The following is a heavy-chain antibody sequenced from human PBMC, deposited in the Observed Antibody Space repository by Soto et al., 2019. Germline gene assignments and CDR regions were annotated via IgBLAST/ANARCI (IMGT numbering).Heavy chain of an antibody. Sequence: SETLSLTCTVSGGSISSSSYYWGWIRKPPGKGLEWIGNIYYSGSTYYNPSLKSRVTISVDTSKNQFSLKLSSVTAADTAVYYCARRSYGSGSYRYPDYWGQGTLVTVSS. J-gene: IGHJ4*02. CDR2: IYYSGST. V-gene: IGHV4-39*07. CDR3: ARRSYGSGSYRYPDY. CDR1: GGSISSSSYY. D-gene: IGHD3-10*01.